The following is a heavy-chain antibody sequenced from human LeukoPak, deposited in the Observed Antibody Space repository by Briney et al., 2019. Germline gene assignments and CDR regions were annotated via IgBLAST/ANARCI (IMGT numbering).Heavy chain of an antibody. J-gene: IGHJ1*01. CDR1: GFTFSSYG. V-gene: IGHV3-30*18. CDR3: AKTPPEIAVASYYFQH. D-gene: IGHD6-19*01. CDR2: ISYDGSNK. Sequence: SGGSLRLSCAASGFTFSSYGMHWVRQAPGKGLEWVAVISYDGSNKYYADSVKGRFTISRDNSKNTLYLQMNSLRAEDTAVYYCAKTPPEIAVASYYFQHWGQGTLVTVSS.